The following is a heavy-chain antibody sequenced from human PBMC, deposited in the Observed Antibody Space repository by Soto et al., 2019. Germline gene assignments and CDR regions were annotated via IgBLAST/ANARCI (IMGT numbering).Heavy chain of an antibody. D-gene: IGHD2-15*01. CDR2: ISYDGGDK. V-gene: IGHV3-30-3*01. CDR1: GFTFSSYA. CDR3: ARDHCRGGTCAFTY. J-gene: IGHJ4*02. Sequence: QVQLVESGGGVVQPGRSLGISCTASGFTFSSYAMHWVRQAPGKGLEWVAVISYDGGDKYYADSVKGRFTISRDNSKNTLFLQMNSLRPEDTAVFYCARDHCRGGTCAFTYWGQGTLVTVSS.